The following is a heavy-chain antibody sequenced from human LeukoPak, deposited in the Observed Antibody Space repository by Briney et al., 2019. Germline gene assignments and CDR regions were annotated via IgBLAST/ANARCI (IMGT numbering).Heavy chain of an antibody. CDR1: GGAITTRSYF. J-gene: IGHJ4*02. CDR2: IFYSGST. CDR3: ASLMVGAADTFDC. D-gene: IGHD2-15*01. Sequence: PSETLSLTCTVSGGAITTRSYFWGWIRQPPGKGLEWIGHIFYSGSTYYNPSLKSRVTMSVDASRNQFPLRLSSLTAADTAIYYCASLMVGAADTFDCWGQGTLVTVSS. V-gene: IGHV4-39*01.